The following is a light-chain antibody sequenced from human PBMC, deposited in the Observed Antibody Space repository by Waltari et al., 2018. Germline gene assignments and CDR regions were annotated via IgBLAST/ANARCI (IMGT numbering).Light chain of an antibody. CDR3: QTGGHGTWV. V-gene: IGLV4-69*01. J-gene: IGLJ3*02. CDR2: VNSDGSH. Sequence: QQPEKGRRYLMNVNSDGSHIKGDEIPDRFSGSSSGAERYLTISSLQSEDEADYYCQTGGHGTWVFGGGTTLSVL.